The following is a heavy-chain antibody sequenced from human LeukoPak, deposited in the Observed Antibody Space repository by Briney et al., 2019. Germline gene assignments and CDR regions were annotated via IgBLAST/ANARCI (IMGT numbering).Heavy chain of an antibody. CDR3: ARVHSVSPAAISYYYYYMDV. CDR1: GGSISSYY. D-gene: IGHD2-2*01. CDR2: IYYSGST. J-gene: IGHJ6*03. Sequence: SETLSLTCTVSGGSISSYYWSWIRQPPGKGLEWIGYIYYSGSTNYNPSLKSRVTISVDTSKNQFSLKLSSVTAADTAVYYCARVHSVSPAAISYYYYYMDVWGKGTTVTVSS. V-gene: IGHV4-59*01.